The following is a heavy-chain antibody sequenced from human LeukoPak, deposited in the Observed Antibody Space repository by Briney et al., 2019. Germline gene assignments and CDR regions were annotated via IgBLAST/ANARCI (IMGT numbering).Heavy chain of an antibody. CDR2: ISGSGGST. CDR1: GFTFKSYA. Sequence: SGGSLRLSCAASGFTFKSYAMSWVRQAPGKGLEWVSVISGSGGSTYYADSVKGRFTISRDNSKDTLYLQMNSLRAEDTAIYYCAKDFLRSNYYFDNWGQETLVTVSS. CDR3: AKDFLRSNYYFDN. J-gene: IGHJ4*02. D-gene: IGHD5-24*01. V-gene: IGHV3-23*01.